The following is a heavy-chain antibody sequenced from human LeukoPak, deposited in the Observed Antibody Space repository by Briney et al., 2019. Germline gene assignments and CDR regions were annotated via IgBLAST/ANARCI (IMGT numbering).Heavy chain of an antibody. CDR2: INHSGST. J-gene: IGHJ4*02. V-gene: IGHV4-34*01. CDR1: GGPFSGYY. D-gene: IGHD3-22*01. CDR3: ARPSYYYDSSENRGYYFDY. Sequence: PSETLSLTCAVYGGPFSGYYWSWIRQPPGKGLEWIGEINHSGSTNYNPSLKSRVTISVDTSKNQFSLKLTSVTAADTAVYYCARPSYYYDSSENRGYYFDYWGQGTLVTVSS.